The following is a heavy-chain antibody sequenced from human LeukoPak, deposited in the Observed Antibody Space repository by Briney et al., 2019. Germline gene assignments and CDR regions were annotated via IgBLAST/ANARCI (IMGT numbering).Heavy chain of an antibody. D-gene: IGHD6-19*01. Sequence: SETLSLTCAVYGGSFSGYYWSWIRQPPGKGLERIGEINHSGSTNYNPSLKSRVTISVDTSKNQFSLKLSSVTAADTAAYYCARGGGSGWYHYYYGMDVWGKGTTVTVSS. CDR1: GGSFSGYY. CDR3: ARGGGSGWYHYYYGMDV. V-gene: IGHV4-34*01. J-gene: IGHJ6*04. CDR2: INHSGST.